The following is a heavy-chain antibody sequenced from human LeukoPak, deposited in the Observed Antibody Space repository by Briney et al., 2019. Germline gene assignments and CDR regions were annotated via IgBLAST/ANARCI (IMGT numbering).Heavy chain of an antibody. Sequence: GESLKISCQSSGYTFTNYWIGWVRQMPGKGLEWMGIIYPGDSDTRYSPSFQGQVTISADKSIGTAFLQWSSLKASDTAMYYCARSVDSSSWPDIWGQGTLVTVSS. CDR1: GYTFTNYW. V-gene: IGHV5-51*01. J-gene: IGHJ4*02. CDR3: ARSVDSSSWPDI. CDR2: IYPGDSDT. D-gene: IGHD6-13*01.